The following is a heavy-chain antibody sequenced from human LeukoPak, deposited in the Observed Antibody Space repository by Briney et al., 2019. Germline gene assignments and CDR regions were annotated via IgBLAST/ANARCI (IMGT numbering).Heavy chain of an antibody. CDR3: AREEVYNWNYVGWFDP. Sequence: SETLSLTCAVYGGSFSGYYWSWIRQPPGKGLEWIGEINHSGSTNYNPSLKSRVTISVDTSKNQFSLKLSSVTAADTAVYYCAREEVYNWNYVGWFDPWGQGTLVTVSS. J-gene: IGHJ5*02. V-gene: IGHV4-34*01. CDR2: INHSGST. CDR1: GGSFSGYY. D-gene: IGHD1-7*01.